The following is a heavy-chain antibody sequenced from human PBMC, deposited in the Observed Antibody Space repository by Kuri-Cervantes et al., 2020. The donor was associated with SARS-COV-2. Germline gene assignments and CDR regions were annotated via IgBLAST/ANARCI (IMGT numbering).Heavy chain of an antibody. CDR2: ISSSGSTI. CDR3: VRDGDYWNFDY. CDR1: GFTFDDYG. D-gene: IGHD1-1*01. Sequence: GGSLRLSCAASGFTFDDYGMSWVRQAPGKGLEWVSYISSSGSTIYYADSVKGRFTPSRDNAKNRLFLQMNSLRAEDTAVYYCVRDGDYWNFDYWGQGTLVTVSS. V-gene: IGHV3-48*04. J-gene: IGHJ4*02.